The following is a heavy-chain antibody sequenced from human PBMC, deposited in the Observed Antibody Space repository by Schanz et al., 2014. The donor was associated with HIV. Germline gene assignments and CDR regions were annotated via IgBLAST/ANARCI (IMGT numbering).Heavy chain of an antibody. CDR2: VFSNGAT. V-gene: IGHV4-59*01. CDR1: GGSISNNF. Sequence: VQLQESGPGLVKPSETLSLTCSVSGGSISNNFCNWIRQSPGKGLEWIGNVFSNGATKYNPSLQSRVTISVDTSQNQFSLKLSSVTAADTAVYYCARVGRAAAGFIYYYGMDVWGQGTTVTVSS. D-gene: IGHD6-13*01. CDR3: ARVGRAAAGFIYYYGMDV. J-gene: IGHJ6*02.